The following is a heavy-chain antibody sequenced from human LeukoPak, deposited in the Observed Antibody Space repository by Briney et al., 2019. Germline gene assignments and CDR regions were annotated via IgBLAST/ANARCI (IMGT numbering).Heavy chain of an antibody. V-gene: IGHV1-46*01. CDR2: INPSGGST. CDR3: ARDSHVIDTGYYYYMDV. Sequence: ASVKVSCKASGYTFTSYYMHWVRQAPGQGLEWMGIINPSGGSTSYAQKFQGRVTMTRDTSTSTVYMELSSLRSEDTAVYYCARDSHVIDTGYYYYMDVWGKGTTVTVSS. CDR1: GYTFTSYY. J-gene: IGHJ6*03. D-gene: IGHD3-16*02.